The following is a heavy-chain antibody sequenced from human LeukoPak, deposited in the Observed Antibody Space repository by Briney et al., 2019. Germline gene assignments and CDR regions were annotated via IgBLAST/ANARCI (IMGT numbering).Heavy chain of an antibody. CDR1: GGSISSYY. Sequence: PSETLSLACTVSGGSISSYYWGWIRQPPGKGLEWIGSIYYSGSTYYNPSLKSRVTISVDTSKNQFSLKLSSVTAADTAVYYCARYNYDFWSGYSKWFDPRGQGTLVTVSS. D-gene: IGHD3-3*01. CDR2: IYYSGST. CDR3: ARYNYDFWSGYSKWFDP. J-gene: IGHJ5*02. V-gene: IGHV4-39*07.